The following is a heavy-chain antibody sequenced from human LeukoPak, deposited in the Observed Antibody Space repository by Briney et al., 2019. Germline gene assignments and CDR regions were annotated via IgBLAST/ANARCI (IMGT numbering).Heavy chain of an antibody. J-gene: IGHJ4*02. CDR3: ARYAEYAVSTPCY. CDR2: LSYDGNYK. V-gene: IGHV3-30*03. CDR1: AFTFSSYG. Sequence: PGGSLRLSCDASAFTFSSYGMHWVRQAPGKGLEWVAVLSYDGNYKYYADSVKGRFAISRDNSENTLYLQMNSLRAEDTAVYYCARYAEYAVSTPCYWGQGTLVTVSA. D-gene: IGHD2-8*01.